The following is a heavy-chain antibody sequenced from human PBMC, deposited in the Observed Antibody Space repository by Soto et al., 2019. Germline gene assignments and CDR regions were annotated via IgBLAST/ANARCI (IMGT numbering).Heavy chain of an antibody. J-gene: IGHJ6*02. D-gene: IGHD6-6*01. CDR3: ARQRSDYYDFYAMDV. CDR1: GYSFTSYW. V-gene: IGHV5-51*01. Sequence: GESLKISCKGSGYSFTSYWLGWVRQMPGKGLEWMGIIYPGDSNTKYSPSFQGQVTISADRSINTAYLQWSSLKASDTAMYYCARQRSDYYDFYAMDVWGQGTTVTVSS. CDR2: IYPGDSNT.